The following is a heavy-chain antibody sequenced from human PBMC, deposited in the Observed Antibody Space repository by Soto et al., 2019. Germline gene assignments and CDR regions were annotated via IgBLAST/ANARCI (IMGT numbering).Heavy chain of an antibody. D-gene: IGHD3-10*01. CDR3: ARDRGSSGSYSFDY. V-gene: IGHV1-18*01. CDR2: ISAYNGNT. J-gene: IGHJ4*02. Sequence: ASVKVSCKASGYTFTSYDINWVRQATGQGFEWMGWISAYNGNTNYAQKLQGRVTMTTDTSTSTAYMELRSLRSDDTAVYYCARDRGSSGSYSFDYWGQGTLVTVSS. CDR1: GYTFTSYD.